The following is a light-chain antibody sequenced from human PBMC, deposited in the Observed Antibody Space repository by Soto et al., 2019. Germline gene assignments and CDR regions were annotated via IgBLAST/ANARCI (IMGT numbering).Light chain of an antibody. CDR2: DVS. Sequence: QSALTQPRSVSGSPGQSVTISCTGTSSDAGDYNYVSWYQQYPGKAPKLVIYDVSKRPSGVPDRFSGSKSGNTASLTISGLQAEDEADYYCCSFAGSYTLWVFGGGTKLTVL. CDR1: SSDAGDYNY. V-gene: IGLV2-11*01. CDR3: CSFAGSYTLWV. J-gene: IGLJ3*02.